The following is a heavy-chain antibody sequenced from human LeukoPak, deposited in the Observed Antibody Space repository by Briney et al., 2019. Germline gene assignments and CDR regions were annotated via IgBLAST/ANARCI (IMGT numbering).Heavy chain of an antibody. CDR2: ISAYNGNT. Sequence: ASVKVSCKASGYTFTSYGISWVRQAPGQGLEWMGWISAYNGNTNYAQKIQGRVTMTTDTSTGTAYMELRSLRSDDTAVYYCARTPSSSILLWSEYYFDYWGQGTLVTVSS. V-gene: IGHV1-18*04. CDR3: ARTPSSSILLWSEYYFDY. D-gene: IGHD5-18*01. J-gene: IGHJ4*02. CDR1: GYTFTSYG.